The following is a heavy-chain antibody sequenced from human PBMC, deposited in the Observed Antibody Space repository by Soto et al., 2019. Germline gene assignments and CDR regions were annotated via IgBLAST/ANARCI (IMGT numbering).Heavy chain of an antibody. CDR1: GGTFSSYA. V-gene: IGHV1-69*06. CDR3: ARGMQRVAVAGIPETYGVDV. J-gene: IGHJ6*02. D-gene: IGHD6-19*01. CDR2: IIPIFGTA. Sequence: SVKVSCKASGGTFSSYAISWVRQAPGQGLEWMGGIIPIFGTANYAQKFQGRVTITADKSTSTAYMELSSLRSEDTAVYYCARGMQRVAVAGIPETYGVDVWGQGTTVTVSS.